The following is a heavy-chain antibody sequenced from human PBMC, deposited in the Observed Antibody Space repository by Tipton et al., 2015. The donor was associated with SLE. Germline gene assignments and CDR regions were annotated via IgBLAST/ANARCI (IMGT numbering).Heavy chain of an antibody. V-gene: IGHV4-59*12. CDR3: ARDSVGLVDNYHYYYMDV. Sequence: TLSLTCNVFGGSISSYYWSWIRQSPGKGLEWIAYISYRGNTDYNPSLKSRVTISVDTSKNQFSLKLSSVTAADTAVYYCARDSVGLVDNYHYYYMDVWGKGTTVTISS. D-gene: IGHD1-26*01. J-gene: IGHJ6*03. CDR2: ISYRGNT. CDR1: GGSISSYY.